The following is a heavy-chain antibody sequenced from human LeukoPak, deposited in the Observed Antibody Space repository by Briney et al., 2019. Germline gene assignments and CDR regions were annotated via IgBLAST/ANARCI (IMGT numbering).Heavy chain of an antibody. CDR2: ISSGSNYI. D-gene: IGHD6-6*01. V-gene: IGHV3-21*06. CDR3: ARDKAQDSVYYGMDV. CDR1: GFTFSSYS. Sequence: GGSLRLSCAAPGFTFSSYSMVWVRQAPGKGLEWVSSISSGSNYIYYADSVKGRFTISRDNARTSLYLQMNSLRAEDTAVYYCARDKAQDSVYYGMDVWGQGTTVTVSS. J-gene: IGHJ6*02.